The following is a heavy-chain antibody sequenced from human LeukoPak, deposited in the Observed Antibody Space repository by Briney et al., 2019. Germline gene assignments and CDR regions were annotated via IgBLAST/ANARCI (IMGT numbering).Heavy chain of an antibody. CDR2: VNPSSGVT. J-gene: IGHJ4*02. D-gene: IGHD3-9*01. Sequence: VKVSCRAFGYTFTTYDINWVRQATGQGLEWMGWVNPSSGVTRYAQKFQGRVTMTRNTSISTAYMELSSLRSEDTAVYYCAKNYDFLTGYANWGQGTLVTVSS. V-gene: IGHV1-8*01. CDR1: GYTFTTYD. CDR3: AKNYDFLTGYAN.